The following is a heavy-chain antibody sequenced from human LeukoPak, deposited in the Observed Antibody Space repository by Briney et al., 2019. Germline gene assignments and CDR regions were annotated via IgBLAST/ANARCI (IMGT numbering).Heavy chain of an antibody. V-gene: IGHV4-59*08. CDR3: ARYWSRFDY. CDR2: IYYSATT. J-gene: IGHJ4*02. D-gene: IGHD1-1*01. CDR1: GGSISSYY. Sequence: PSVTLSLTCTVTGGSISSYYWSWIRPPPGQALEWIGYIYYSATTNYNPSLKSRVTISVDTSKNQFSLKLSSVTAADTAVYFCARYWSRFDYWGQGTLVTVSS.